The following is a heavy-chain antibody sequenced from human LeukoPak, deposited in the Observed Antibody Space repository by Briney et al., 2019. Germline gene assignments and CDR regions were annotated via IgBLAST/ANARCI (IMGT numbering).Heavy chain of an antibody. CDR1: GYTFTNYG. J-gene: IGHJ3*02. CDR2: INTNTGNP. D-gene: IGHD3-22*01. Sequence: GASVKVSCKASGYTFTNYGVSWVRQAPGQGLEWMGWINTNTGNPTYAQGFTGRFVFSLDTSVSTAYLQISSLKAEDTAVYYCARDSARADYTDYYDSSGYYSHAFDIWGQGTMVTVSS. V-gene: IGHV7-4-1*02. CDR3: ARDSARADYTDYYDSSGYYSHAFDI.